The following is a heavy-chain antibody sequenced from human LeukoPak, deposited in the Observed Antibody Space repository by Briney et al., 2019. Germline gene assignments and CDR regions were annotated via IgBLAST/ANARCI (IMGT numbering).Heavy chain of an antibody. CDR3: SLYYYDSSGYYYFDY. CDR1: GGSISSGDYY. CDR2: IYYSGST. V-gene: IGHV4-30-4*01. Sequence: SETLSLTCTVSGGSISSGDYYWSWIRQPPGKGLEWIGYIYYSGSTYYNPSLKSRVTISVDTPKSQFSLKLSSVTAADTAVYYCSLYYYDSSGYYYFDYWGQGTLVTVSS. J-gene: IGHJ4*02. D-gene: IGHD3-22*01.